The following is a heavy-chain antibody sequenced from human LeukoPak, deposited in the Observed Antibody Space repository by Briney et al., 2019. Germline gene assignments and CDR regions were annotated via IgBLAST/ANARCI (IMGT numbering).Heavy chain of an antibody. D-gene: IGHD2-15*01. CDR2: INPNSGGT. Sequence: ASVKVSCKASGYTFTDHYIHWVRQAPGQGLEWMGRINPNSGGTNYAQKFQGRVTMTRDTSISTAYMELSRLRSDDTAVYYCASSVAGDYFDYWGQGTLVTVSS. CDR3: ASSVAGDYFDY. CDR1: GYTFTDHY. J-gene: IGHJ4*02. V-gene: IGHV1-2*06.